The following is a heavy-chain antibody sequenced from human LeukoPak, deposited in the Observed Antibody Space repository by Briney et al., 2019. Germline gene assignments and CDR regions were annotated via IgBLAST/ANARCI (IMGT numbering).Heavy chain of an antibody. CDR1: GYTFIKYA. V-gene: IGHV1-3*01. J-gene: IGHJ4*02. Sequence: GASVKVSCKASGYTFIKYAIHWVRQAPGQRLEWMGWINAHNGDTKYSQKLQGRVAITRDTSASIVYMELSTLRFGDTAVYYCARGSTSDWPLEYWGRGILVTVSS. D-gene: IGHD2-21*02. CDR3: ARGSTSDWPLEY. CDR2: INAHNGDT.